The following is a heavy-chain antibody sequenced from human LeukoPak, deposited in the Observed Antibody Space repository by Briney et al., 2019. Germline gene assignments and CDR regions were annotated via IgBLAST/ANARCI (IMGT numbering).Heavy chain of an antibody. CDR3: AKDSLLLTYTFDI. V-gene: IGHV1-8*03. Sequence: GASVKVSCKASGYTFINYDINWVRQATGQGLEWMGWMNPNSGNTGYAQKFQGRVTITRNTSISTAYMELSSLRSEDTAVYYYAKDSLLLTYTFDIWGQGTMVTVS. J-gene: IGHJ3*02. CDR1: GYTFINYD. D-gene: IGHD2-21*02. CDR2: MNPNSGNT.